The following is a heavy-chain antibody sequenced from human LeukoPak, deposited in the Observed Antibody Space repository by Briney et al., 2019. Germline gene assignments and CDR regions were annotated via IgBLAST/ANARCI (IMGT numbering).Heavy chain of an antibody. J-gene: IGHJ4*02. CDR2: ISSNGGST. D-gene: IGHD3-22*01. V-gene: IGHV3-64*01. Sequence: PGGSLRLSCAASGFTFSSYAMHWVRQAPGKGLEYVSAISSNGGSTYYPNSVKGRFTISRDNSKNTLSLQMGSLRAEDMAAYYRARGGYYYDSSGYIRELDYWGQGTLVTVSS. CDR1: GFTFSSYA. CDR3: ARGGYYYDSSGYIRELDY.